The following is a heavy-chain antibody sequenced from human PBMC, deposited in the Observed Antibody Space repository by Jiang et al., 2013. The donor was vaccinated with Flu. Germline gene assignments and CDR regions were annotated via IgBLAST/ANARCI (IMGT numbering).Heavy chain of an antibody. Sequence: QTLSLTCAISGDSVSSNTAAWNWIRQSPSRGLEWLGRAYFRSYWYDEYAESVKSRITINPDTPKNQFSLQLKFVTPEDTAVYYCARGTFGVTDSWGQGTLVTVSS. J-gene: IGHJ5*01. CDR3: ARGTFGVTDS. D-gene: IGHD3-10*01. V-gene: IGHV6-1*01. CDR2: AYFRSYWYD. CDR1: GDSVSSNTAA.